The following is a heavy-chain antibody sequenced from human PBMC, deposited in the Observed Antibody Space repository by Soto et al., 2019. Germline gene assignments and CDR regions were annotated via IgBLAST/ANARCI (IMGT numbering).Heavy chain of an antibody. CDR1: GFTFSSYA. CDR3: AKDLWLHAPSFDY. D-gene: IGHD5-18*01. Sequence: GGSLRLSCAASGFTFSSYAMSWVRQAPGKGLEWVSAISGSGVSTYYADSVKGRFTISRDNSKHTMYVQMNSLRAEDTAVYYCAKDLWLHAPSFDYWGQGTLVTVSS. J-gene: IGHJ4*02. CDR2: ISGSGVST. V-gene: IGHV3-23*01.